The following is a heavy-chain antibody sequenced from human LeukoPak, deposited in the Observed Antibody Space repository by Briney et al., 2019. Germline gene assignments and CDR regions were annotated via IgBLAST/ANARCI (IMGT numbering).Heavy chain of an antibody. J-gene: IGHJ4*02. CDR3: ARGMGGYGGYDY. D-gene: IGHD5-12*01. CDR2: IKSNAEGGTT. V-gene: IGHV3-15*01. CDR1: GFIFRNAW. Sequence: PGGSLRLSCGASGFIFRNAWMTWVRQAPGKGLEWVGRIKSNAEGGTTDYAAPVKGRFTISRDDSKNMLYLQMNSLRAEGAAVYYCARGMGGYGGYDYWGQGTLVTVSS.